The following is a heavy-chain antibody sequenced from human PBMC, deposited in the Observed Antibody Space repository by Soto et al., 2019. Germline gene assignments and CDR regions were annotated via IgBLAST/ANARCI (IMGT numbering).Heavy chain of an antibody. CDR1: GFTFSTYA. CDR3: VKASIPSLKTSIRFDC. D-gene: IGHD2-21*01. J-gene: IGHJ4*02. Sequence: GGSLRLSCSASGFTFSTYAMHWVRQAPGKGLEYVSGISSNGGSTYYADSVKDRFTISRDNSKNTLYLQMSSLRAEDTAVYYCVKASIPSLKTSIRFDCWGQGTLVTVSS. CDR2: ISSNGGST. V-gene: IGHV3-64D*08.